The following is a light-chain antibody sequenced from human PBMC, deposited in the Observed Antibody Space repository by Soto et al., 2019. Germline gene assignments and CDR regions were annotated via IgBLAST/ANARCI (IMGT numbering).Light chain of an antibody. V-gene: IGKV3-11*01. CDR1: QSVSSY. Sequence: EIVLTQSPATLSLSPGERATLSCRASQSVSSYLAWYQHKPGQAPRLLIYDASNRATGIPARFSGSGSGTDFTLTISSLEPEDFAVYYCQQRFSWPTFGQGTKVEIK. CDR2: DAS. CDR3: QQRFSWPT. J-gene: IGKJ1*01.